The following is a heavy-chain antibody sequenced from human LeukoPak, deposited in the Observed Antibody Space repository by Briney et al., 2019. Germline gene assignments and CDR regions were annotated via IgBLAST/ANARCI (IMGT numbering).Heavy chain of an antibody. CDR2: IIPIFGTA. CDR1: GGTFSSYA. J-gene: IGHJ6*03. Sequence: GASVKVSCKASGGTFSSYAISWVRQAPGQGLEWMGRIIPIFGTANYAQKFQGRVTITTDESTSTAYMELSSPRSEDTAVYYCARTDCSGGSCYRGYYYYYYMDVWGKGTTVTVSS. CDR3: ARTDCSGGSCYRGYYYYYYMDV. D-gene: IGHD2-15*01. V-gene: IGHV1-69*05.